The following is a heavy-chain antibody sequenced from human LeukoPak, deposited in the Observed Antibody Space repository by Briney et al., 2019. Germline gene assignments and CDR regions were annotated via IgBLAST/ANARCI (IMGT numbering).Heavy chain of an antibody. Sequence: GGSLRLSCAASGFTFSSYGMSWVRQAPGKGLEWVSAISGSGGSTYYADSVKGRFTISRDNSKNTLYLQMNSLRAEDTAVYYCAKSTLNYYYDSSGYHRDPIGAFDIWGQGTMVTVSS. J-gene: IGHJ3*02. V-gene: IGHV3-23*01. CDR3: AKSTLNYYYDSSGYHRDPIGAFDI. CDR2: ISGSGGST. D-gene: IGHD3-22*01. CDR1: GFTFSSYG.